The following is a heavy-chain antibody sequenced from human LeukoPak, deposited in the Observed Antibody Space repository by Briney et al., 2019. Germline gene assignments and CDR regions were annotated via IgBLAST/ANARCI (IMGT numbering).Heavy chain of an antibody. V-gene: IGHV4-39*01. J-gene: IGHJ4*02. CDR2: IYYSGST. Sequence: SETLSLTCTVSCGSISSSSYYWGWIPQPPGKGLEWIGSIYYSGSTYYNPSLKSRVTISVDTSKNQFSLKLSSVTAADTAVYYCARQGQDYFDYWGQGTLVTVSS. CDR3: ARQGQDYFDY. CDR1: CGSISSSSYY.